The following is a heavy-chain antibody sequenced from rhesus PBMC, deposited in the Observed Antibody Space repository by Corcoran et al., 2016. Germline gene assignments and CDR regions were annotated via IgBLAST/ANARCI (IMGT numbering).Heavy chain of an antibody. D-gene: IGHD6-37*01. CDR3: ARDNHPSGWALDV. V-gene: IGHV4-80*01. CDR2: INGDGGGA. CDR1: GASIRSYW. J-gene: IGHJ5-2*02. Sequence: QVQLQESGTGLVKHLDTLSLTCTVSGASIRSYWWCWIRQSPGKELGGIGGINGDGGGANSNPSLRSRVTISKDVSTNQISLNLTSVTAADTAVYHCARDNHPSGWALDVWDRGVLVTVSS.